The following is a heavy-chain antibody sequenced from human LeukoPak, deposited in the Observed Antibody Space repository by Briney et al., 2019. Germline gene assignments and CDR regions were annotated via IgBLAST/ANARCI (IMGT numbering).Heavy chain of an antibody. Sequence: PGGSLRLSCAASGFTFSSYWMHWVRHAPGKWLVWVSRINSDGSSTSYADSVKGRFTISRDNAKNTLYLQMNSLRAEDTAVYYCATGERHGFDIWGQGTMVTVSS. V-gene: IGHV3-74*01. J-gene: IGHJ3*02. CDR3: ATGERHGFDI. CDR1: GFTFSSYW. CDR2: INSDGSST.